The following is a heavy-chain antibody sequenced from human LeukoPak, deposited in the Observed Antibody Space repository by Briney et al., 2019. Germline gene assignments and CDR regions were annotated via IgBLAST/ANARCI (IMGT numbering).Heavy chain of an antibody. CDR3: AKDLSHCSSTSCRGPDY. CDR1: GFTFSSYG. CDR2: ISYDGSNK. V-gene: IGHV3-30*18. J-gene: IGHJ4*02. D-gene: IGHD2-2*01. Sequence: GRSLRLSCAASGFTFSSYGMHWVRQAPGKGLEWVAVISYDGSNKYYADSVKGRFTISRDNSKNTLYLQMNSLRAEDTAVYYCAKDLSHCSSTSCRGPDYWGQGTLVTVSS.